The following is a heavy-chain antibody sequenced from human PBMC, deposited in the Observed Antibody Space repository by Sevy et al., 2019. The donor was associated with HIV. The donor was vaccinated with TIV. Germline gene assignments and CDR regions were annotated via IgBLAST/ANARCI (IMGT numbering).Heavy chain of an antibody. CDR3: ARESGDCSSTSCYEGVFDY. V-gene: IGHV4-61*02. D-gene: IGHD2-2*01. Sequence: SETLSLTCTVSGGSISSGSYYWSWIRQPAGKGLEWIGRIYTSGSTNYNPSLKSRVTISVDTSKNQFSLKLSSETAADPAAYYCARESGDCSSTSCYEGVFDYWGQGTLVTVSS. J-gene: IGHJ4*02. CDR2: IYTSGST. CDR1: GGSISSGSYY.